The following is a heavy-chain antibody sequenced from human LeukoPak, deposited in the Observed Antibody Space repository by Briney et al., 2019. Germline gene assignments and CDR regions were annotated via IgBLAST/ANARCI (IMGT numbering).Heavy chain of an antibody. Sequence: GGSLRLSCAASGFTFSSFTMHWVRQAPGKGLEWVAVISYDGRNIHYPDSVKGRFTISRDISTDTLWLQMDSLRTEDTAVYYCAKGPLRGTAAAIDYWGQGTLVTVSS. V-gene: IGHV3-30*04. J-gene: IGHJ4*02. CDR3: AKGPLRGTAAAIDY. CDR2: ISYDGRNI. D-gene: IGHD2-2*01. CDR1: GFTFSSFT.